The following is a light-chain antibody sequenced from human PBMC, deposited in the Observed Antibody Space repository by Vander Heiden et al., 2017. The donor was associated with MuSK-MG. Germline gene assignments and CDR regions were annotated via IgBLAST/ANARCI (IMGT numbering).Light chain of an antibody. CDR1: QGISSL. V-gene: IGKV1-12*01. CDR2: TAS. Sequence: DIQMTQSPSSVSASVGDRVTITCRASQGISSLLAWYQQKPGKAPNLLIYTASSLQSRVPSTFSGSASGTDFTLTISSLQPEDFATYYSQQVNSFPLTFGHGTKVDIK. J-gene: IGKJ3*01. CDR3: QQVNSFPLT.